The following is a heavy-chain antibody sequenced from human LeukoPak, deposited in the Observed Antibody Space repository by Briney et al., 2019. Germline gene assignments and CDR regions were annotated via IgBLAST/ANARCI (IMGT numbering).Heavy chain of an antibody. CDR2: IYHSGST. D-gene: IGHD4-17*01. Sequence: SETLSLTCTVSGYSISSGYYWGWIRQPPGKGLEWIGSIYHSGSTYYNPSLKSRVTISVDTSKNQFSLKLSSVTAADTAVYYCARIGDYRMFDYWGQGALVTVSS. CDR1: GYSISSGYY. CDR3: ARIGDYRMFDY. V-gene: IGHV4-38-2*02. J-gene: IGHJ4*02.